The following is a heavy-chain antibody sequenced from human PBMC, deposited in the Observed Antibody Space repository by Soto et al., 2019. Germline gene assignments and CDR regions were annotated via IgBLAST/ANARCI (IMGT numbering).Heavy chain of an antibody. CDR2: ISGSSSSI. V-gene: IGHV3-48*03. J-gene: IGHJ5*02. CDR3: ARQDLMGTIFDQ. Sequence: AGGSLRLSCEVSGFTFSSYGMSWVRQAPGKGLEWVAYISGSSSSIYYADAVKGRFTLSRDNTKNSLYLQMNSLRVEDTAVYYCARQDLMGTIFDQWGQGTRVTVSS. CDR1: GFTFSSYG. D-gene: IGHD5-12*01.